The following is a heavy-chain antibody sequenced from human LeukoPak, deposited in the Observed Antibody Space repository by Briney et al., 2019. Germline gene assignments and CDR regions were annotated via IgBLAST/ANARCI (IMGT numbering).Heavy chain of an antibody. V-gene: IGHV3-30*18. CDR1: GFTFSSYG. D-gene: IGHD1-26*01. J-gene: IGHJ6*02. CDR2: ISYDGSNK. Sequence: RGSLRLSCAVSGFTFSSYGMHWVRQAPGKGLEWVAVISYDGSNKYYADSVKGRFTISRDKSKNTLYLQMNSLRAEDTAVYYCAKDLLGGDSGSYYEVGELGMDVWGQGTTVTVSS. CDR3: AKDLLGGDSGSYYEVGELGMDV.